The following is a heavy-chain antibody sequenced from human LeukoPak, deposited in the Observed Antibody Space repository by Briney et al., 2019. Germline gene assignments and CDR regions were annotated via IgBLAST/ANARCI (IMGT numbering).Heavy chain of an antibody. D-gene: IGHD3-3*01. V-gene: IGHV4-34*01. J-gene: IGHJ6*03. CDR2: INYSGST. Sequence: PSETLSLTCAIYSESSSGYFWSWIRQPPGKGLEWIGEINYSGSTNYNPSLKSRVTISVDTSKNQFSLKLSSVTAADTAVYYCAKDGASRYDFWSGYFASYYYYYYMDVWGKGTTVTVSS. CDR3: AKDGASRYDFWSGYFASYYYYYYMDV. CDR1: SESSSGYF.